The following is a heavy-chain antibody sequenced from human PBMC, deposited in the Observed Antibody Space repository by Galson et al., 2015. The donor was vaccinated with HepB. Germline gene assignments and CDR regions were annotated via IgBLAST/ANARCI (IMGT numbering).Heavy chain of an antibody. D-gene: IGHD2-15*01. Sequence: TLSLTCTVSGGSISSYYWSWIRQPPGKGLEWIGYIYYSGSTNYNPSLKSRVAISVDPSKNQFSLNLSSVTAADTAVYYCARRGRLASGGNFDLWGRGTLVTVSS. J-gene: IGHJ2*01. CDR3: ARRGRLASGGNFDL. CDR2: IYYSGST. V-gene: IGHV4-59*08. CDR1: GGSISSYY.